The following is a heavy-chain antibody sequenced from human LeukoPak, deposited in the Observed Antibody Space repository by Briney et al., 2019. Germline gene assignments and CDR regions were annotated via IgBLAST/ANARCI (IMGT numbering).Heavy chain of an antibody. D-gene: IGHD6-19*01. CDR2: IIPILGIA. Sequence: SVKVSCKASGGTFSSYAISWVRQAPGQGLEWMGRIIPILGIANYAQKFQGRVTITADKSTSTAYMELSSLRSEDTAVYYCARVAVEGHNWFDPWGQGTLVTVSS. CDR1: GGTFSSYA. CDR3: ARVAVEGHNWFDP. J-gene: IGHJ5*02. V-gene: IGHV1-69*04.